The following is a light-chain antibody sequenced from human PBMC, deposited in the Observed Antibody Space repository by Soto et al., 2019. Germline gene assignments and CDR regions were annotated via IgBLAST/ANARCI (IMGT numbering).Light chain of an antibody. Sequence: EIVLTQSPATLSLSPGERATLSCRASQSVSSYLAWYQQKPGQAPRLLIYGVSSRAAGIPDRFSGSGSGTDFTLTISRLEPEDFAVYYCQQYGGSPYTFGQGTKLES. V-gene: IGKV3-20*01. J-gene: IGKJ2*01. CDR2: GVS. CDR3: QQYGGSPYT. CDR1: QSVSSY.